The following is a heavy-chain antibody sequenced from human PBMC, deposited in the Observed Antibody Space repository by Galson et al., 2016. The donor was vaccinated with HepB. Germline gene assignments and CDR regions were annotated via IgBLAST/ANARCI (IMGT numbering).Heavy chain of an antibody. CDR3: ARDTPVGIDY. D-gene: IGHD1-26*01. V-gene: IGHV3-72*01. CDR2: TTKETDSYTT. J-gene: IGHJ4*02. CDR1: GFTFSDHR. Sequence: SLRLSCAASGFTFSDHRMDWVRQAPGKGLEWVGCTTKETDSYTTHYAASVKGRFTISRDDSKNSLYLQMNTLKTEDTAVYYCARDTPVGIDYWGQGTLVTVFS.